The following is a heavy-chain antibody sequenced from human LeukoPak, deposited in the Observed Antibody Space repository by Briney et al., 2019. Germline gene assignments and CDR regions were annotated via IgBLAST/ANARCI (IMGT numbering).Heavy chain of an antibody. CDR2: IHSGGNT. CDR3: VSHSDTLTSYSFDY. V-gene: IGHV3-53*01. CDR1: AFIVSSSY. J-gene: IGHJ4*02. Sequence: PGGSLRLFCAASAFIVSSSYMSWVRHAPGKGLEWVSIIHSGGNTYYADSVKGRFTISRDNSKNTMSLQMSSLRAEDAAVYYCVSHSDTLTSYSFDYWGQGTLVTVSS. D-gene: IGHD3-9*01.